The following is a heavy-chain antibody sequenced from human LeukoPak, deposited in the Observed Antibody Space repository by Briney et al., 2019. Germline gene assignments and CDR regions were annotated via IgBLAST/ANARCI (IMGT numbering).Heavy chain of an antibody. CDR1: GFTFSSYW. J-gene: IGHJ3*02. V-gene: IGHV3-74*01. Sequence: PGGSLRLSCAASGFTFSSYWMHRVRQAPGKGLVWVARINTDGTNTVYADSVKGRFTISRDNAKNTLYLQMNSLRAEDTAVYYCARLGFCSSVNCYTGAFDIWGQGTMVTVSS. D-gene: IGHD2-2*02. CDR2: INTDGTNT. CDR3: ARLGFCSSVNCYTGAFDI.